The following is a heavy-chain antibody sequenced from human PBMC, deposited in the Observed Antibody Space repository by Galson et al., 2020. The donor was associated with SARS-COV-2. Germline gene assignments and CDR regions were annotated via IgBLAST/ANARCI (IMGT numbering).Heavy chain of an antibody. D-gene: IGHD3-22*01. J-gene: IGHJ4*02. CDR2: IIPIFGTA. Sequence: SVKVSCTASGGTFSSYAISWVRQAPGQGLEWMGGIIPIFGTANYAQKFQGRVTITADESTSTAYMELSSLRSEDTAVYYCARDRALSYYDSSGVGFDYWGQGTLVTVSS. CDR3: ARDRALSYYDSSGVGFDY. CDR1: GGTFSSYA. V-gene: IGHV1-69*13.